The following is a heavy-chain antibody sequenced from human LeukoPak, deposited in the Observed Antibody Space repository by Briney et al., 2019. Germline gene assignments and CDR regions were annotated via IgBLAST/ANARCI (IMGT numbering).Heavy chain of an antibody. Sequence: GASVKVSCKATGYTFTSYGISWGRQAPGQGLEWMGWISSNSDNTNYAQKLQGRVTMTTDTSTSTAYMELRSLRSDDTAVYYCARDWGSIKVITDYWGQGTLVTVSS. CDR3: ARDWGSIKVITDY. CDR1: GYTFTSYG. CDR2: ISSNSDNT. J-gene: IGHJ4*02. V-gene: IGHV1-18*01. D-gene: IGHD3-16*02.